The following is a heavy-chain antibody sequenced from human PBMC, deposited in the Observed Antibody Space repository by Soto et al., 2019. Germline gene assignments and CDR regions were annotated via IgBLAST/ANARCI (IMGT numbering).Heavy chain of an antibody. CDR2: IRSKTSSETR. V-gene: IGHV3-15*01. D-gene: IGHD3-22*01. CDR1: GFPFTKAW. CDR3: TPDGFTGIVGI. Sequence: EVQLVESGGSLVTPGGSLRLSCAASGFPFTKAWMTLVRQAPGKGLEWVGRIRSKTSSETREYAAPVKGRFTISRDDSKNMLYLELNSLKLEDTGVYYYTPDGFTGIVGIWGQGTMVTVSS. J-gene: IGHJ3*02.